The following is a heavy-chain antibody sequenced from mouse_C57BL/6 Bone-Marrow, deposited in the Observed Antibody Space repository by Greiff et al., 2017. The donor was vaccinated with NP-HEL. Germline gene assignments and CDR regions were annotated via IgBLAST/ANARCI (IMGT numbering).Heavy chain of an antibody. CDR1: GFTFSSYG. V-gene: IGHV5-6*01. Sequence: EVHLVESGGDLVKPGGSLKLSCAASGFTFSSYGMSWVRQTPDKRLEWVATISSGGSYTYYPDSVKGRFTISRDNAKNTLYLQMSSLKSEDTAMYYCASPYDYDVAWFAYWAKGLWSLSLQ. CDR2: ISSGGSYT. J-gene: IGHJ3*01. CDR3: ASPYDYDVAWFAY. D-gene: IGHD2-4*01.